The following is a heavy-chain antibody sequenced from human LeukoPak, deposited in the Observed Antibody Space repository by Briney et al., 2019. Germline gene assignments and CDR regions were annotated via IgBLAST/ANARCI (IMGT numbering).Heavy chain of an antibody. V-gene: IGHV1-69*15. CDR2: IIAIFGSA. J-gene: IGHJ6*03. CDR3: ARDKGDNNGYYDYYLDV. D-gene: IGHD2-8*01. CDR1: GGSGASFSNHG. Sequence: PVKVSCKASGGSGASFSNHGINWVRQAPGHGLEWMGRIIAIFGSANYAQKFQGRVTISADESTSTAYMELTSLRPDDTAVFYCARDKGDNNGYYDYYLDVWGQGTTVSVSS.